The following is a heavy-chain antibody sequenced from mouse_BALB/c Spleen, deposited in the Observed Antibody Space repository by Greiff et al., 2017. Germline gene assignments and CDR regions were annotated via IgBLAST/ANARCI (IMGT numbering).Heavy chain of an antibody. D-gene: IGHD2-14*01. CDR2: IDPANGNT. V-gene: IGHV14-3*02. Sequence: VQLKESGAELVKPGASVKLSCTASGFNIKDTYMHWVKQRPEQGLEWIGRIDPANGNTKYDPKFQGKATIIADTSSNTAYLQLSSLTSEDTAVYYCASARYSWFAYWGQGTLVTVSA. CDR3: ASARYSWFAY. CDR1: GFNIKDTY. J-gene: IGHJ3*01.